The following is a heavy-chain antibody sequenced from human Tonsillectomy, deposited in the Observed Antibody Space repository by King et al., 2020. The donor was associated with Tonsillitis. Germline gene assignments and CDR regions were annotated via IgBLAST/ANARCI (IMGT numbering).Heavy chain of an antibody. J-gene: IGHJ5*02. CDR1: GFSLSNTRMG. CDR3: ARIVASGYCSGGSCYPNWFDP. CDR2: IFSNDEK. Sequence: TLKESGPVLVKPTETLTLTCTVSGFSLSNTRMGVSWIRQPPGKALEWLAHIFSNDEKSYSTSLKSRLTISRDTSKSQVVLTMTNMDPVDTATYYCARIVASGYCSGGSCYPNWFDPWGRGTLVTVSS. V-gene: IGHV2-26*01. D-gene: IGHD2-15*01.